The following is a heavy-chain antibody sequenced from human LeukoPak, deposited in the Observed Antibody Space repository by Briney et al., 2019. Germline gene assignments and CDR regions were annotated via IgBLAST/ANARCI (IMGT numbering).Heavy chain of an antibody. CDR1: GFTFSSSA. J-gene: IGHJ6*04. Sequence: GGSLRLSCAASGFTFSSSAMNWVRQAPGKGLEWVSAISGSGGSTYYADSVKGRFTISRDNSRNTLYLQMNSLRAEDTAVYYCAELGITMIGGVWGKGTTVTISS. CDR3: AELGITMIGGV. V-gene: IGHV3-23*01. D-gene: IGHD3-10*02. CDR2: ISGSGGST.